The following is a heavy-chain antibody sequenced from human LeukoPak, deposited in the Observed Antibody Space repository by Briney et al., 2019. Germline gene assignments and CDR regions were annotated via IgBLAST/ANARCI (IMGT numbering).Heavy chain of an antibody. J-gene: IGHJ4*02. CDR1: GGSISSSNW. CDR3: ARRGGSYRGSFDY. CDR2: IYHSGST. D-gene: IGHD1-26*01. Sequence: SETLSLTCAVSGGSISSSNWWSWVRQPPGKGLEWIGEIYHSGSTNYNPSLKSRVTISVDKSKNQFSLKLSSVTAADTAVYYCARRGGSYRGSFDYWGQGTLVTVSS. V-gene: IGHV4-4*02.